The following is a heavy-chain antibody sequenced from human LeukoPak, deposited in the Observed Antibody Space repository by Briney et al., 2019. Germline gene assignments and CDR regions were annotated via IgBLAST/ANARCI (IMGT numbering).Heavy chain of an antibody. D-gene: IGHD2-21*02. J-gene: IGHJ1*01. Sequence: ASVKVSCKASGYTFTGYYMHWVRQAPGQGLEWMGWINPNSGGTNYAQKFQGRVTMTRDTSISTAYMELSRLRSDDTAVYYCARVEYCGGDCYATTKYFQHWGQGTLVTVSS. V-gene: IGHV1-2*02. CDR2: INPNSGGT. CDR1: GYTFTGYY. CDR3: ARVEYCGGDCYATTKYFQH.